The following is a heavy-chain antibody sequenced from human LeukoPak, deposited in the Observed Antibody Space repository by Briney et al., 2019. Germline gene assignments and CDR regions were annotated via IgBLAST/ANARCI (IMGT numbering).Heavy chain of an antibody. J-gene: IGHJ6*02. Sequence: GGSLRLSCAASGFTFTRYAMHWVRQAPGEGLEWVAIISNDGSNKYYADSVQGRFTISRDNSKNTLYLQMNGLTSEDTAVYYCAKDKALAVTGTDGMDVWGQGTMVTVSS. CDR3: AKDKALAVTGTDGMDV. CDR1: GFTFTRYA. D-gene: IGHD2-21*02. V-gene: IGHV3-30-3*01. CDR2: ISNDGSNK.